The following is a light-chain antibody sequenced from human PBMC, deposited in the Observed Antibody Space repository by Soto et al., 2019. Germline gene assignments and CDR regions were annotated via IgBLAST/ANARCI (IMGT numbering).Light chain of an antibody. J-gene: IGKJ5*01. CDR2: DAS. Sequence: DIQMTQSPSSLSASVGDRVTITCQASHDIRKYLNWYQQKPGKAPKLLIYDASNMETGVTSRFTGSGSGTDFTFTIRSLQTEDIATYYCQQYEIFPITFGQGTRLEIK. V-gene: IGKV1-33*01. CDR1: HDIRKY. CDR3: QQYEIFPIT.